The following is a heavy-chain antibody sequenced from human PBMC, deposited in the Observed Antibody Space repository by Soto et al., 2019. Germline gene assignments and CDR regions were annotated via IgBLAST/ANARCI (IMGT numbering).Heavy chain of an antibody. CDR2: IIPIFGTA. J-gene: IGHJ4*02. D-gene: IGHD2-2*01. Sequence: SVNGSCKASGSTSSNYAISWERQAPGQGLEWMGGIIPIFGTANYAQKFQGRVTITADESTSTAYMELSSLRSEDTAVYFCARVRCSSTSCYARFDNWGQGTLVTVSS. V-gene: IGHV1-69*13. CDR1: GSTSSNYA. CDR3: ARVRCSSTSCYARFDN.